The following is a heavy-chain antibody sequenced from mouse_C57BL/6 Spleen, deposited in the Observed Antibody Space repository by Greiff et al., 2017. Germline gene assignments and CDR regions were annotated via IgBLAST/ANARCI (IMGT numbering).Heavy chain of an antibody. V-gene: IGHV1-54*01. J-gene: IGHJ2*01. CDR1: GYAFTNYL. CDR3: ARAEFITTVGDY. D-gene: IGHD1-1*01. CDR2: INPGSGGT. Sequence: QVQLQQSGAELVRPGTSVKVSCKASGYAFTNYLIEWVKQRPGQGLEWIGVINPGSGGTNYNEKFKGKATLTADKSSSTAYMQLSSLTSEDSAVYFCARAEFITTVGDYWGQVTTLTVSS.